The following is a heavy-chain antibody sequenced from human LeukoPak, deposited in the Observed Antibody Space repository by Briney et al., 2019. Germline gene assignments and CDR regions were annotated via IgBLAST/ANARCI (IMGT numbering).Heavy chain of an antibody. CDR2: ISGSGGST. J-gene: IGHJ3*02. Sequence: GGSLRLSCAASGFTFSSYAMSWVRQAPGKGLERVSAISGSGGSTYYADSVKGRFTISRDNSKNTLYLQMNSLRAEDTAVYYCAKDGDYDFWSGPIDAFDIWGQGTMVTVSS. CDR3: AKDGDYDFWSGPIDAFDI. CDR1: GFTFSSYA. D-gene: IGHD3-3*01. V-gene: IGHV3-23*01.